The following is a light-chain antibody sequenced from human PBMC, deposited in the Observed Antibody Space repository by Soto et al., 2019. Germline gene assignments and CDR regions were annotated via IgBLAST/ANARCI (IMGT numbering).Light chain of an antibody. Sequence: EIVLTQSPGTLSLSPGERATLSCRASQSVSSSYLAWYQQKPCQAPRLLIYGASSRATGIPDRFSGSGSGTDFTLTISRLEPEDFAVYYCQQYGSSPWTFSQGTKVEIK. J-gene: IGKJ1*01. CDR1: QSVSSSY. CDR2: GAS. CDR3: QQYGSSPWT. V-gene: IGKV3-20*01.